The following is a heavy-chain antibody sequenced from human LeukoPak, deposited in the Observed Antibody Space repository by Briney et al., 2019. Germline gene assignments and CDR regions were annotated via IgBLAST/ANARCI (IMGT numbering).Heavy chain of an antibody. CDR1: GLTFSSHD. CDR3: ATGRSRGWSYAFDI. Sequence: GGSLRLSCAASGLTFSSHDMHWVRQVTGKGLEWVSAIGTLADKFYSDSVKGRFTISRENAKNSLYLQMNSLRAGDTAVYYCATGRSRGWSYAFDIWGRGTMVTVSS. V-gene: IGHV3-13*01. CDR2: IGTLADK. J-gene: IGHJ3*02. D-gene: IGHD6-19*01.